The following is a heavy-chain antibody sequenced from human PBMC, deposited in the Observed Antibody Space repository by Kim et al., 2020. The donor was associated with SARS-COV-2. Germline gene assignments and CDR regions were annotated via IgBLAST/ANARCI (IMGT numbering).Heavy chain of an antibody. Sequence: GGSLRLSCAASGFTFSSYEMNWVRQAPGKGLEWVSYISSSGSTIYYADSVKGRFTISRDNAKNSLYLQMNSLRAEDTAVYYCASHDYGDYGYWGQGTLVTVTS. V-gene: IGHV3-48*03. J-gene: IGHJ4*02. CDR2: ISSSGSTI. CDR3: ASHDYGDYGY. CDR1: GFTFSSYE. D-gene: IGHD4-17*01.